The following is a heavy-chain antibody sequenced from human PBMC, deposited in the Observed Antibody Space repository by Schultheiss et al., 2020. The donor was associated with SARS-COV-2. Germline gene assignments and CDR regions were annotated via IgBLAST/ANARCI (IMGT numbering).Heavy chain of an antibody. J-gene: IGHJ5*01. D-gene: IGHD6-6*01. Sequence: SETLSLTCTVSGGSIRSGESYWSWIRQSPGKGLEWIGYIDYSGRIFYNPSLKSRLTISVDTSKNQFSLKLSSVTAADTAVYYCARRYSSSSGLGFDSWGQGTLVTVSS. V-gene: IGHV4-30-4*01. CDR1: GGSIRSGESY. CDR2: IDYSGRI. CDR3: ARRYSSSSGLGFDS.